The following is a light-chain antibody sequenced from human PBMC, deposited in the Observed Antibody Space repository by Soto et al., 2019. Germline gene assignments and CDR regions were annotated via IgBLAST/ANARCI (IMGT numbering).Light chain of an antibody. J-gene: IGKJ3*01. CDR2: DAS. Sequence: EIVMTQSPASQSVSPGERVTPSCRASQSVSSSLAWYQQQPGQTPRLLIYDASTRVFGIPARFSGSGSGTEFTLTISSLQSEDFAVYHCQQRSNWPPRFTLGPGTKVDIK. CDR1: QSVSSS. CDR3: QQRSNWPPRFT. V-gene: IGKV3-15*01.